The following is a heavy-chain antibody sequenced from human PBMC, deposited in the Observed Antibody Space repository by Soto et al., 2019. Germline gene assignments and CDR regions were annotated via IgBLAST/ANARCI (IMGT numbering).Heavy chain of an antibody. CDR2: ISPLVSTT. Sequence: QVQLVQSGAEVNEPGSSVNVSCKATGDLFNNYAFNWVRQSPGQGLEWMGRISPLVSTTNYAQKFQGRVTIGADELTTIVYLEVSNLESEDTAMHDCASSASVAAAGYYKFWGQGTLGTVSP. V-gene: IGHV1-69*01. CDR3: ASSASVAAAGYYKF. J-gene: IGHJ4*02. D-gene: IGHD6-13*01. CDR1: GDLFNNYA.